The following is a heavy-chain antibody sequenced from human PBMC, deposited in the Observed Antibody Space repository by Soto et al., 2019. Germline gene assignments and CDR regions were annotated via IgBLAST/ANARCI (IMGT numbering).Heavy chain of an antibody. V-gene: IGHV4-34*01. CDR1: GGSFSGHS. CDR2: INHSGRV. CDR3: STRAYDTNGYYRFDP. J-gene: IGHJ5*01. D-gene: IGHD3-22*01. Sequence: SETLSLTCAVYGGSFSGHSWTWIRQSPGKGLEWIGDINHSGRVNYSPSLKSRVTISLDTSKNQFSLTLSAVTAADTAMYYCSTRAYDTNGYYRFDPWGQGTLVT.